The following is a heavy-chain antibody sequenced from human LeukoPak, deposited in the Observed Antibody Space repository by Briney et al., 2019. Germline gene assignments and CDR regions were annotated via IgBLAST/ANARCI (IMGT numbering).Heavy chain of an antibody. CDR1: GYTFTDFY. J-gene: IGHJ4*02. D-gene: IGHD2-8*01. V-gene: IGHV1-2*02. CDR2: INPNSGGT. Sequence: ASVKVSCKASGYTFTDFYIHWVRQAPGQGLEWIGLINPNSGGTNYAQKFQGRVTMTRDTSISTAYIELSRLRSDDTDVYYCARVAVLMLYGSSFYYFDYWGQGALVTVSS. CDR3: ARVAVLMLYGSSFYYFDY.